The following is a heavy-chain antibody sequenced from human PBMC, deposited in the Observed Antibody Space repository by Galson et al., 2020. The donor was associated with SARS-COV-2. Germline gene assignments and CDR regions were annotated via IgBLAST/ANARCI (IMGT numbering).Heavy chain of an antibody. J-gene: IGHJ4*02. CDR2: TYYRSKWYS. Sequence: SQTLSLNCDISGDSVSSNSVAWNWIRRSPSRGLEWLGRTYYRSKWYSEYAESMKSRLSIIADTSKNQFSLHLKSVTSEDTAVYYCSRGTEGRGVIDFFDYWGRGTLVTVSS. V-gene: IGHV6-1*01. CDR3: SRGTEGRGVIDFFDY. D-gene: IGHD3-16*02. CDR1: GDSVSSNSVA.